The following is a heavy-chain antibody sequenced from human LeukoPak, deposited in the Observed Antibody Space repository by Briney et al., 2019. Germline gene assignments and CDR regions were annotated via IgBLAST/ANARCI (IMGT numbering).Heavy chain of an antibody. Sequence: SETQSLTCIVSGGSISSTNYYWGWIRQPPGKGLEWIGSIYYSGSTYYKSSLKSRVIISVDTSKNQFSLQLNSVTAADTAVYYCARHHYLGDYWGQGTLVTVSS. D-gene: IGHD3-16*01. V-gene: IGHV4-39*01. CDR3: ARHHYLGDY. J-gene: IGHJ4*02. CDR1: GGSISSTNYY. CDR2: IYYSGST.